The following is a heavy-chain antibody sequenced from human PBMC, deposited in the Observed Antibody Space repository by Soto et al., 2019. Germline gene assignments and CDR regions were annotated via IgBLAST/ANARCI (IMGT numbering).Heavy chain of an antibody. D-gene: IGHD6-13*01. CDR3: ARGYSSSWTVGYYYGMDV. CDR2: IYYSGST. CDR1: GGSISSGGYY. Sequence: KPSETLSLTCTVSGGSISSGGYYWSWIRQHPGKGLEWIGYIYYSGSTYYNPSLKSRVTISVDTSKNQFSLKLSSVTAADTAVYYCARGYSSSWTVGYYYGMDVWGQGTTVTVSS. V-gene: IGHV4-31*03. J-gene: IGHJ6*02.